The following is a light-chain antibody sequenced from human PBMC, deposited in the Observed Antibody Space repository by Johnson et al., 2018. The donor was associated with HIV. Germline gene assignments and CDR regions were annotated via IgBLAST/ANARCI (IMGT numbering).Light chain of an antibody. CDR3: GTWDNSLNAV. CDR2: DNH. V-gene: IGLV1-51*01. J-gene: IGLJ1*01. Sequence: QSVLTQPPSVSAAPGQKVTISCSGSSSNIGNNYVSWYQQLPGRAPKLLIYDNHKRPSGIPDRFSGSKSGTSATLGITGLQTGDEADYYCGTWDNSLNAVFGTGTKVTVL. CDR1: SSNIGNNY.